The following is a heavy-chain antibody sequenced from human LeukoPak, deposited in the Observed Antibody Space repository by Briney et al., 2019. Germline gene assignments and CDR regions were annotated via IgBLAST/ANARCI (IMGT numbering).Heavy chain of an antibody. CDR2: ISSSSSYI. CDR1: GFTFSSYS. V-gene: IGHV3-21*01. D-gene: IGHD2-2*01. J-gene: IGHJ6*03. CDR3: ARNTVYCSSTSCPSYYYYMDV. Sequence: MTGGSLRLSCAASGFTFSSYSMNWVRQAPGKGLEWVSSISSSSSYIYYADSVKGRFTISRDNAKHSLYLQMNSLRAEDTAVYYCARNTVYCSSTSCPSYYYYMDVWGKGTTVTVSS.